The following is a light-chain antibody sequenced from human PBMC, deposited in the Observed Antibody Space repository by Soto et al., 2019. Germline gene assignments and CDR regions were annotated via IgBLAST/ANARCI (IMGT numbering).Light chain of an antibody. CDR3: QQYGGSPTWT. J-gene: IGKJ1*01. V-gene: IGKV3-20*01. CDR2: GAS. CDR1: QSVSSGY. Sequence: EIVLTQSPGTLSLSPGERATLSCRASQSVSSGYLAWYQQKPGQAPRLLIYGASSRATGIPDRFSGSGSGTDFTLTIIRLEPEDFAVYYCQQYGGSPTWTFGQGTKVEIK.